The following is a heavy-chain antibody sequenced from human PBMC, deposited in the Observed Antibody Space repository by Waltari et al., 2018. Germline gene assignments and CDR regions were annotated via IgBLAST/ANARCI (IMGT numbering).Heavy chain of an antibody. J-gene: IGHJ6*02. CDR2: INTGNGDT. Sequence: QVHLVQSGAEVKKPGASVKVSCKASGYTFTSYPMHWVRQAPRQRPEWMAWINTGNGDTKYSQRCQGRVTITRDTSASTAYMELSSLRSEDTAVYYCARDHTNYNFWSGQSITFGMDVWGQGTTVTVSS. D-gene: IGHD3-3*01. CDR1: GYTFTSYP. CDR3: ARDHTNYNFWSGQSITFGMDV. V-gene: IGHV1-3*04.